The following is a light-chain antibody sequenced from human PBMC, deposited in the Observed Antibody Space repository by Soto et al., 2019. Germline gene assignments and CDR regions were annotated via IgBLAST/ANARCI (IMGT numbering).Light chain of an antibody. J-gene: IGKJ1*01. Sequence: DIQMTQSPSSLSPSVGDRVTITCRASRSISDWLAWYQQKPGKAPELLIFDASNLKSGVSSRFSGSGSGTEFTLTISRLQPDDVATYYCLEYSSHSWPFGQETKLDIK. CDR3: LEYSSHSWP. CDR2: DAS. V-gene: IGKV1-5*01. CDR1: RSISDW.